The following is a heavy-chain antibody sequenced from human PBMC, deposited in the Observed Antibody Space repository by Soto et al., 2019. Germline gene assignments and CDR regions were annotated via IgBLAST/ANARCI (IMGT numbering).Heavy chain of an antibody. CDR1: GFTFSSYA. Sequence: EVQLLESGGGLVQPGGSLRLSCAASGFTFSSYAMSWVRQAPGKGLEWVSAISGGGGSTYYADSVKVRFTISRDNSKNTPYLQMNSLRAEDTAIYYCARNEYYSSGSYYFDYWGQGTLVTVSS. V-gene: IGHV3-23*01. CDR3: ARNEYYSSGSYYFDY. CDR2: ISGGGGST. J-gene: IGHJ4*02. D-gene: IGHD3-10*01.